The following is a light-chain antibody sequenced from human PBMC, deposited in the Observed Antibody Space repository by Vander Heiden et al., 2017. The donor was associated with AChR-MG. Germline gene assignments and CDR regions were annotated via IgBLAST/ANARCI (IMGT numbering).Light chain of an antibody. CDR3: QSTDPTNTYVL. CDR1: ALPTQS. Sequence: SYELTQPPSVSRYPGQTARITCSGEALPTQSASSHQQKPGQAPILLIYNDNERASGIPERFSASSSGTIVTLIISGVQAEDEADYYCQSTDPTNTYVLFGGGTKLTVL. V-gene: IGLV3-25*03. CDR2: NDN. J-gene: IGLJ2*01.